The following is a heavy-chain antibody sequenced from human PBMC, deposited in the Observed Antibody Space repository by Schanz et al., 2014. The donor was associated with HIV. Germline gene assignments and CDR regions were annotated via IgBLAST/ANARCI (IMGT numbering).Heavy chain of an antibody. D-gene: IGHD6-6*01. CDR1: GFTFSTYV. CDR2: IYSAGTT. V-gene: IGHV3-NL1*01. Sequence: QVQLVESGGGVVQPGRSLRLSCAASGFTFSTYVMHWVRQAPGKGLEWVAIIYSAGTTYYTDSVKGRFTISRDNSKNSLSLLIKSLRADDTAVYYCAKGWRGYSISSLVDYWGQGSLVTVSS. CDR3: AKGWRGYSISSLVDY. J-gene: IGHJ4*02.